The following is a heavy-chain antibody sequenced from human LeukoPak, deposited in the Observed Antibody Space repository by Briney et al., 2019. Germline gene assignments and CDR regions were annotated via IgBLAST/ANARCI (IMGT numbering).Heavy chain of an antibody. D-gene: IGHD2-2*01. V-gene: IGHV4-39*07. CDR3: ARGQLLEAHYGMDV. J-gene: IGHJ6*02. Sequence: PSETLSLTCTISGGSISSSSYYWGWIRQPPGKGLEWIGSIYYSGSTYYNPSLKSRVTISVDTSKNQFSLKLSSVTAADTAVYYCARGQLLEAHYGMDVWGQGTTVTVSS. CDR2: IYYSGST. CDR1: GGSISSSSYY.